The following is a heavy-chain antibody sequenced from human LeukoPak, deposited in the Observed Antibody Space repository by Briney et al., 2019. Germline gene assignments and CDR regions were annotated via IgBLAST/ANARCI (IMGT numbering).Heavy chain of an antibody. D-gene: IGHD2-2*01. J-gene: IGHJ6*02. V-gene: IGHV4-34*01. CDR2: INHSGST. CDR1: GGSFSGYY. CDR3: ARGDIVVVPASWIYYYGMDV. Sequence: SETLSLTCAVYGGSFSGYYWSWIRQPPGEGLEWIGEINHSGSTNYNPSLKSRVTISVDTSKNQFSLKLSSVTAADTAVYYCARGDIVVVPASWIYYYGMDVWGQGTTVTVSS.